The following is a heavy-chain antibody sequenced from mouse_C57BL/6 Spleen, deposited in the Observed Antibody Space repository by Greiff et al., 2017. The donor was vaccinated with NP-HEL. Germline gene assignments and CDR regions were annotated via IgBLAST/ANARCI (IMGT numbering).Heavy chain of an antibody. CDR1: GYTFTDYE. CDR3: TKNTTVH. V-gene: IGHV1-15*01. J-gene: IGHJ2*01. D-gene: IGHD1-1*01. CDR2: IDPETGGT. Sequence: VPLQQSGAELVRPGASVTLSCKASGYTFTDYEMHWVKQTPVHGLEWIGAIDPETGGTAYNQKFKGKAILTADKSSSTAYMELRSLTSEDSAVYYCTKNTTVHWGQGTTLTVSS.